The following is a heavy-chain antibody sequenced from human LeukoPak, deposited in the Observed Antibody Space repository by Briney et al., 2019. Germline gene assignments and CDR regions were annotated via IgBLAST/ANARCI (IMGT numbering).Heavy chain of an antibody. CDR1: GGTFSSYA. V-gene: IGHV1-69*13. Sequence: ASVKVSCKASGGTFSSYAISWVRQAPGQGLEWMGGIIPIFGTANYAQKFQGRVTITADESTSTAYMELSSLRSEDTAVYYCARDLTRYGVVASGWFDPWGQGTLVTVSS. CDR2: IIPIFGTA. D-gene: IGHD2-15*01. J-gene: IGHJ5*02. CDR3: ARDLTRYGVVASGWFDP.